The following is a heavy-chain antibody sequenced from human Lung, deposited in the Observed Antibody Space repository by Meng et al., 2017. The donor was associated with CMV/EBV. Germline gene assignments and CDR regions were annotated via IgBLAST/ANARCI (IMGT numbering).Heavy chain of an antibody. CDR3: ASFPPPGKQWLVTDY. Sequence: QVRLQESGPGLVKPSGTLSPTCAVSGGSISSSNWWSWVRQPPGKGLEWIGEIYHSGSTNYNPSLKSRVTISVDKSKNQFSLKLSSVTAADTAVYYCASFPPPGKQWLVTDYWGQGTLVTVSS. V-gene: IGHV4-4*02. CDR2: IYHSGST. J-gene: IGHJ4*02. D-gene: IGHD6-19*01. CDR1: GGSISSSNW.